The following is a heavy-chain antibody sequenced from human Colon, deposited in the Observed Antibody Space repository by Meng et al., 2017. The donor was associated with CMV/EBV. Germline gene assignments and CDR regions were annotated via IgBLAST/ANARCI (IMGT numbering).Heavy chain of an antibody. CDR3: VKDRDGVSGSNGMDG. J-gene: IGHJ6*02. CDR1: GFTFDDYT. V-gene: IGHV3-43*01. D-gene: IGHD3-10*01. CDR2: ISWDGGST. Sequence: GESLKISCSASGFTFDDYTMHWVRQVPGKGLEWVSLISWDGGSTYYADSVKGRFTISRDNRKNSLFLEMNSLRAEDNGLYYCVKDRDGVSGSNGMDGWGQGTTVTVSS.